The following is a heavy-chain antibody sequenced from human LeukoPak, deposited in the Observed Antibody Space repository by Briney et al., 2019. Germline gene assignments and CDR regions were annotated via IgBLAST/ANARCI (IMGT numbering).Heavy chain of an antibody. Sequence: VGCLRLSCAASGFTFTNYFMTSGCETPRRRRWCVSLIRLDGSDKYYVDSVKGGFTISRDNANNLFFLQTNSLRVDDTAVYYCGRGAALNRTPGGIDYWGQGTLVTVSS. D-gene: IGHD3-16*01. CDR1: GFTFTNYF. CDR2: IRLDGSDK. V-gene: IGHV3-7*01. J-gene: IGHJ4*02. CDR3: GRGAALNRTPGGIDY.